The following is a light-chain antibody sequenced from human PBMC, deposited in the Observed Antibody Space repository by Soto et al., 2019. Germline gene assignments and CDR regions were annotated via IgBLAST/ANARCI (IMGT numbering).Light chain of an antibody. V-gene: IGLV2-14*01. CDR3: SSYTGSSSL. CDR1: SSDVGGYNY. J-gene: IGLJ3*02. Sequence: QSVLTQPASVSGSPGQSITISCTGASSDVGGYNYVSWYQQHPGKAPKLMIYDVSNRPSGVSNRFSGYKSGSTASLTISGLQAEDEADYYCSSYTGSSSLFGGGTKLTVL. CDR2: DVS.